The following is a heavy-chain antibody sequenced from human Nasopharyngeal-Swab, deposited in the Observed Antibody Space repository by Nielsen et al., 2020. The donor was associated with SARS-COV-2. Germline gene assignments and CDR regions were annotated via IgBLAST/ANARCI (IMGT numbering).Heavy chain of an antibody. D-gene: IGHD6-6*01. CDR1: GFTFSPYT. CDR2: ITSGNSV. CDR3: ASDSTRRHDY. Sequence: GESLKISCATSGFTFSPYTMTWVRQAPGKGLQWISYITSGNSVQYADSVRGRFTISRDNAKNSLYLQMNSLTAEDTSVYYCASDSTRRHDYWGQGTLVTVSS. V-gene: IGHV3-48*04. J-gene: IGHJ4*02.